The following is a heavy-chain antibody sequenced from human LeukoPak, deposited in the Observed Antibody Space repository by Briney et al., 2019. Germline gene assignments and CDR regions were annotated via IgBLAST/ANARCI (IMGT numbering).Heavy chain of an antibody. Sequence: GASVKVSCKASGGTFSSYAISWVRQAPGQGLEWMGGIIPIFGTANYAQKFQGRVTITADKSTSTAYMELSSLRSEDTAVYYCARSHSYGGRNWFDPWGQGTLVTVSS. CDR1: GGTFSSYA. CDR2: IIPIFGTA. CDR3: ARSHSYGGRNWFDP. J-gene: IGHJ5*02. D-gene: IGHD4-23*01. V-gene: IGHV1-69*06.